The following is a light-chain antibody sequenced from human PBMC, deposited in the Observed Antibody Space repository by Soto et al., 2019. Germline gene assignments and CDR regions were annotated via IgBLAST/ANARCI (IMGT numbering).Light chain of an antibody. J-gene: IGKJ1*01. CDR1: QTISSW. V-gene: IGKV1-5*03. CDR2: KPS. Sequence: DIQMTKSPSTMSGSVGDRVTITCRASQTISSWLAWYQQQPGKAPKLLIYKPSTLQSGDPSRFSGSGSGTEFTLTLSSLQPDDFATYYCQPYNSYSEAFGQGTTVDIK. CDR3: QPYNSYSEA.